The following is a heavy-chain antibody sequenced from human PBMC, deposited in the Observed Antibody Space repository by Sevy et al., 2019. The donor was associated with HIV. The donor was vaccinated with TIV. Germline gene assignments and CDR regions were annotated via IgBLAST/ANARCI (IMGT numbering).Heavy chain of an antibody. J-gene: IGHJ4*02. CDR1: GGSISSSSYY. CDR2: IYYSGST. V-gene: IGHV4-39*01. CDR3: ARREGSYDYVWGSYRPFDY. Sequence: SETLSLTCTVSGGSISSSSYYWGWIRQPPGKGLEWIGSIYYSGSTYYNPSLKSRVTISVDTSKNQFSLKLSSVTAADTVVYYCARREGSYDYVWGSYRPFDYWGQGTLVTVSS. D-gene: IGHD3-16*02.